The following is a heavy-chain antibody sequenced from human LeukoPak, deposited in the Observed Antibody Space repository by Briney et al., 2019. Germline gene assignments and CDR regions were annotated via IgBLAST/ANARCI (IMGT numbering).Heavy chain of an antibody. D-gene: IGHD1-26*01. CDR1: GFTFSSYS. CDR3: ASSTYSGSHWDAFDI. J-gene: IGHJ3*02. V-gene: IGHV3-21*06. Sequence: GRSLRLSCAASGFTFSSYSMNWVRQAPGKGLEWVSSISTSSIYIYYADSLKGRFTISRGNAKNSLYLQMNSLRAEDTAIYYCASSTYSGSHWDAFDIWGQGTMVTVSS. CDR2: ISTSSIYI.